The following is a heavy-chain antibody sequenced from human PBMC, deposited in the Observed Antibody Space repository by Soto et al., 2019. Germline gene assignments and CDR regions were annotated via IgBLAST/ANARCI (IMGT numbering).Heavy chain of an antibody. CDR3: ARPHCDFRSGVITSYWDY. CDR1: GGSISCPNSY. CDR2: LYISGNT. J-gene: IGHJ4*02. V-gene: IGHV4-39*01. D-gene: IGHD3-3*01. Sequence: QLQLQESGPGLVKPSETLSLTCTVSGGSISCPNSYWGWIRQPPGKGLEWIGTLYISGNTFYNPTLKSRVTLPVDTSKNQFSLRLSSVTAADPAVYYCARPHCDFRSGVITSYWDYWGQGTLVTVSS.